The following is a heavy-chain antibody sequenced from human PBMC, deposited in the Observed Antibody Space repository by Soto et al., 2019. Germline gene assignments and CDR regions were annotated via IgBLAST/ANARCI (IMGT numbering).Heavy chain of an antibody. Sequence: SETLSLTCTVTGGSIESSSYYWAWIRQPPGQGLEWIGSFYYSGNIYSNPSLKSRLSISIDSSKSQLSLNLSSVTAADTAVYFCARRGDRKRSPPGSLGYLYGLDVWGQGTTVTVSS. D-gene: IGHD5-18*01. CDR2: FYYSGNI. V-gene: IGHV4-39*01. CDR3: ARRGDRKRSPPGSLGYLYGLDV. J-gene: IGHJ6*02. CDR1: GGSIESSSYY.